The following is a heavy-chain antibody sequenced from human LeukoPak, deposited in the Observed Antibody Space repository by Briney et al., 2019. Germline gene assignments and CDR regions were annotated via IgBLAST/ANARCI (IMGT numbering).Heavy chain of an antibody. CDR3: ARHSTIVLMVYATFDY. D-gene: IGHD2-8*01. J-gene: IGHJ4*02. Sequence: GGSLRLSCAASGFTFSSCGMSWVRQAPGKGLEWVSAISGSGGSTYYADSVKGRFTISRDNAKNSLYLQMNSLRAEDTAVYYCARHSTIVLMVYATFDYWGQGTLVTVSS. CDR2: ISGSGGST. CDR1: GFTFSSCG. V-gene: IGHV3-23*01.